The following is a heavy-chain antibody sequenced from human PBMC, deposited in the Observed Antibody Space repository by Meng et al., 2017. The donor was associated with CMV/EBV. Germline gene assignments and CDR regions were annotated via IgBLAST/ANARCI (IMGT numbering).Heavy chain of an antibody. Sequence: ASVKVSCKGSGYTFTGYYMHWVRQAPGQGLEWMGWINPNSGGTKYAQKFQGRVTVTRDTSISTAYMELSRLRSDDTAVYYCAGEDYYGSGSYKGWGQGTLVTVSS. CDR3: AGEDYYGSGSYKG. V-gene: IGHV1-2*02. J-gene: IGHJ4*02. CDR2: INPNSGGT. CDR1: GYTFTGYY. D-gene: IGHD3-10*01.